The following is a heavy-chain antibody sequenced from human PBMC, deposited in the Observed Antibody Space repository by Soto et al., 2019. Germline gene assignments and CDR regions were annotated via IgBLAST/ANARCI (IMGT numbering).Heavy chain of an antibody. J-gene: IGHJ4*02. CDR2: ISAYNGNT. CDR1: GYTFTSYG. CDR3: ARDVGDYYDSRDFDH. D-gene: IGHD3-22*01. V-gene: IGHV1-18*01. Sequence: ASVKVSCKASGYTFTSYGISWVRQAPGQGLEWMGWISAYNGNTNYAQKLQGRVTMTTDTSTSTAYMELRSLRSDDTAVYYCARDVGDYYDSRDFDHWGQGTLVTVSS.